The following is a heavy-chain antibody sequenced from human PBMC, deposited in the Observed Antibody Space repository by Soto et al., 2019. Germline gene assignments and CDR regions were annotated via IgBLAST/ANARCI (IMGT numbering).Heavy chain of an antibody. D-gene: IGHD5-18*01. J-gene: IGHJ4*02. CDR2: ISGSGGST. V-gene: IGHV3-23*01. Sequence: EVQLLESGGCLVQPGGSLRLSCAASGFTFSSYAMSWVRQAPGKGLEWVSAISGSGGSTYYADSVKGRFTISRDNSKNTLYLQMNSLRAEDTAVYYCAKDRGYSYGYGEVDYWGQGTLVTVSS. CDR1: GFTFSSYA. CDR3: AKDRGYSYGYGEVDY.